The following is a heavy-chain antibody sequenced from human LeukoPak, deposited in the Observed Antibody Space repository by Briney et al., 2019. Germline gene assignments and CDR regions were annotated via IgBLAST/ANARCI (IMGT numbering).Heavy chain of an antibody. CDR1: GFSFSVYW. J-gene: IGHJ4*02. Sequence: GGSLRLSCAASGFSFSVYWMQWVRQTPGKGLVWVARINNDGSRTSYADSVKGRFTISRDNARSTLSLQMNSLRAEDTALYYCVREQDGVGATIDFWGQGALVTVSS. D-gene: IGHD1-26*01. CDR2: INNDGSRT. V-gene: IGHV3-74*03. CDR3: VREQDGVGATIDF.